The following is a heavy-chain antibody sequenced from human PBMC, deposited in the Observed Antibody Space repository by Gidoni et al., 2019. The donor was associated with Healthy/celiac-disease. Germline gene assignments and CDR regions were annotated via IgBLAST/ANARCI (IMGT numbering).Heavy chain of an antibody. CDR3: ARASYYYDSSGYYWFDY. V-gene: IGHV1-18*01. D-gene: IGHD3-22*01. CDR1: GYTFTSYG. CDR2: ISAYNGNT. Sequence: QVQLVQSGAEVKKPGASVKVSCKASGYTFTSYGLSWVRQAPGQGLEWMGWISAYNGNTNYAQKLQGRVTMTTDTSTSTAYMELRSLRSDDTAVYYCARASYYYDSSGYYWFDYWGQGTLVTVSS. J-gene: IGHJ4*02.